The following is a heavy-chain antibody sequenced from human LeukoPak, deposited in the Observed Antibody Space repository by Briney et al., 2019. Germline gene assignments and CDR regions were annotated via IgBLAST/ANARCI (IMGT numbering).Heavy chain of an antibody. CDR3: AKRPISIAAAGTSFDY. CDR2: ISGSGGST. V-gene: IGHV3-23*01. D-gene: IGHD6-13*01. Sequence: GRSLRLSCAASGFTFSSYAMSWVRQAPGKGLEWVSAISGSGGSTYYADSVKGRFTISRDNSKNTLYLQMNSLRAEDTAVYYCAKRPISIAAAGTSFDYWGQGTLVTVSS. J-gene: IGHJ4*02. CDR1: GFTFSSYA.